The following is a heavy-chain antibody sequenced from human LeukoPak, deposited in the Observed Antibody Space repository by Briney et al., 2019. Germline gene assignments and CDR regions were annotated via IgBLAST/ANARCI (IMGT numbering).Heavy chain of an antibody. CDR2: IYYSGST. J-gene: IGHJ4*02. Sequence: SQTLSLTCTVSGGSISSSSYYWGWIRQPPGKGLEWIGSIYYSGSTYYNPSLKSRVTISVDTSKNQFSLKLSSVTAADTAVYYCARDLLSDSVWGQGTLVTVSS. CDR1: GGSISSSSYY. CDR3: ARDLLSDSV. D-gene: IGHD1-26*01. V-gene: IGHV4-39*07.